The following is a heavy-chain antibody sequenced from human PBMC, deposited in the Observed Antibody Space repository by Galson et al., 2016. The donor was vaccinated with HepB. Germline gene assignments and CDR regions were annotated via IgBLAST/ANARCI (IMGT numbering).Heavy chain of an antibody. CDR1: GFTFSIYA. D-gene: IGHD3-22*01. CDR2: ISGSGGNS. Sequence: SLRLSCAASGFTFSIYAMSWVRQAPGKGLEWVSAISGSGGNSYYADSVKGRFTISRDNSKNTLYVQMHSLRAEDTAVYYCAKDYYDSSGYRSYWYFDLWGRGTLVTVSS. J-gene: IGHJ2*01. V-gene: IGHV3-23*01. CDR3: AKDYYDSSGYRSYWYFDL.